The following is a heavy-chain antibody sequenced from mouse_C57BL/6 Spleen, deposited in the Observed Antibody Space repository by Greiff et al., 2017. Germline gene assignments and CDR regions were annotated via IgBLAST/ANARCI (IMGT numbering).Heavy chain of an antibody. Sequence: EVQLQQSGPELVKPGASVKISCKASGYTFTDYYMNWVKQSHGKSLEWIGDINPNNGGTSYNQKFKGKATLTVDKSSSTAYMGLRSLTSEDSAVYYCARTPPYGSSYSWYFDVWGTGTTVTVSS. D-gene: IGHD1-1*01. CDR1: GYTFTDYY. V-gene: IGHV1-26*01. J-gene: IGHJ1*03. CDR3: ARTPPYGSSYSWYFDV. CDR2: INPNNGGT.